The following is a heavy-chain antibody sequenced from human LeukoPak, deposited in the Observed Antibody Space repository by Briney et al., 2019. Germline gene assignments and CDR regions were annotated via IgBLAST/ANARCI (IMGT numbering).Heavy chain of an antibody. CDR3: ARDRAFSTFDY. Sequence: PGGSLRLSCAASEFTFTTSWMTWARQAPGKGLEWLGNINPDASTKNYAASVRGRFTFSRDNAKNSLYLHMSSLRAEDTAIYYCARDRAFSTFDYWGRGTLVTVSS. J-gene: IGHJ4*02. CDR1: EFTFTTSW. D-gene: IGHD2-2*01. V-gene: IGHV3-7*01. CDR2: INPDASTK.